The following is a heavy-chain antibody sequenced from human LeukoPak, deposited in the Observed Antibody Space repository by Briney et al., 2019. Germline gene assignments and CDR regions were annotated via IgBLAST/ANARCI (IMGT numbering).Heavy chain of an antibody. V-gene: IGHV3-30*02. CDR1: GFTFRSHG. Sequence: GGSLRLSCEGSGFTFRSHGMHWVRQAPGKGLEWAALIWYDGSKEYYADSVKGRFTISRDNSKNTLYLQMNSLRSEDTAVYYSARDATGDGDLESWGQGTLVTVSP. CDR3: ARDATGDGDLES. J-gene: IGHJ5*02. D-gene: IGHD4-17*01. CDR2: IWYDGSKE.